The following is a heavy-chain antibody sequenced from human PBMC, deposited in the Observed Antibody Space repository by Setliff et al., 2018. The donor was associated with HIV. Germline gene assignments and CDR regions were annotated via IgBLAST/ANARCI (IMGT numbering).Heavy chain of an antibody. CDR3: ARHRQISDWFDP. Sequence: PSETLSLTCAVYGGSFSGYWSWIRQSPGKGLEWLGEINHSGNTHYDPSLKSRLTISIDTSKKQFSLKLTSVTAADAAVYYCARHRQISDWFDPWGQGILVTVSS. J-gene: IGHJ5*02. D-gene: IGHD3-10*01. CDR2: INHSGNT. V-gene: IGHV4-34*01. CDR1: GGSFSGY.